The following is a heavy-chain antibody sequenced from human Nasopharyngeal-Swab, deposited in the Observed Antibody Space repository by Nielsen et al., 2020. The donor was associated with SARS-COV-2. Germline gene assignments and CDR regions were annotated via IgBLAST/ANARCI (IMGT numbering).Heavy chain of an antibody. D-gene: IGHD3-22*01. CDR2: ISSSSSYI. J-gene: IGHJ4*02. CDR1: GFTFSSYS. V-gene: IGHV3-21*01. CDR3: ASGVYDSSGYYGAN. Sequence: GVSLRLSCAASGFTFSSYSMNWVRQAPGKGLEWVSSISSSSSYIYYADSVKGRFTISRDKAKNSLYLQMNSLRAEDTAVYYCASGVYDSSGYYGANWGKGTLVTVSS.